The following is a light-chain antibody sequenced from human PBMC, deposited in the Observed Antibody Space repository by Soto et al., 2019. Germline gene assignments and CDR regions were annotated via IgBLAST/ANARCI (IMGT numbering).Light chain of an antibody. CDR2: VAS. Sequence: EIVLTQSPGTLSLSPGERATLSCRASQSVSSSYLAWYQQKLGKAPRLLIYVASTRATGTQARFSGSGSGTDFTLTISRLEPEDFAVYYCQQYGSSPAVTFGGGTKVE. J-gene: IGKJ4*01. CDR3: QQYGSSPAVT. CDR1: QSVSSSY. V-gene: IGKV3-20*01.